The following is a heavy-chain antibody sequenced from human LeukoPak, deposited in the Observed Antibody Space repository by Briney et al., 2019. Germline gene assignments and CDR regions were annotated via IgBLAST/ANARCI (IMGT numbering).Heavy chain of an antibody. V-gene: IGHV1-46*01. J-gene: IGHJ4*02. CDR1: GYTFTSYY. CDR3: ARAKHIVVVTAPSEIDY. D-gene: IGHD2-21*02. Sequence: ASVKVSCTASGYTFTSYYMHWVRQAPGQGLEWMGIINPSGGSTSYAQKFQGRVTMTRDTSTSTVYMELSSLRSEDTAVYYCARAKHIVVVTAPSEIDYWGQGTLVTVSS. CDR2: INPSGGST.